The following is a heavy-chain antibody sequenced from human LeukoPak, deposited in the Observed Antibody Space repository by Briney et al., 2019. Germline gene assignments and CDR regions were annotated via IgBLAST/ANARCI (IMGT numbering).Heavy chain of an antibody. J-gene: IGHJ3*02. D-gene: IGHD2-2*01. CDR2: IKSKTNGETT. CDR3: ITDWGGTVPPSGLGFDI. CDR1: GFIFNNAW. Sequence: GSLRLSCAASGFIFNNAWMIWVRQAPGKGLEWVGRIKSKTNGETTDYAAPVKGRFTISRDDSKNTLYLQLNGLKTDDTALYYCITDWGGTVPPSGLGFDIWGQGTMVTVSS. V-gene: IGHV3-15*01.